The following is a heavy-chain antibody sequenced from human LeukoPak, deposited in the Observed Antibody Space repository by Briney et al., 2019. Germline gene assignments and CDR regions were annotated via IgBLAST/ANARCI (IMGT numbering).Heavy chain of an antibody. CDR1: GFHFGEFA. CDR2: VTSKAYGWTA. CDR3: TREVERGGSYWGGDY. J-gene: IGHJ4*02. Sequence: GRSLRLFCTGSGFHFGEFAVNWVSQAPGKGLEWVGLVTSKAYGWTAEYAASVRGRFTISRDDSKSIAYLQLTSLRSEGTAVYFCTREVERGGSYWGGDYWGQGTLVTVSS. D-gene: IGHD1-26*01. V-gene: IGHV3-49*04.